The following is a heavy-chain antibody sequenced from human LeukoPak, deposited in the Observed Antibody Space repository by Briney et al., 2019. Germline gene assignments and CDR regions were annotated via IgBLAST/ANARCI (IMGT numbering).Heavy chain of an antibody. J-gene: IGHJ3*02. CDR2: IYYSGST. D-gene: IGHD3-10*01. CDR1: GGSISSGDYY. CDR3: ARVQYYYGSGSYMAFDI. V-gene: IGHV4-30-4*01. Sequence: SETLSLTCTVSGGSISSGDYYWSWIRQPPGKGLEWIGYIYYSGSTYYNPSLKSRVTISVDTSKNKFSLKLSSVTAADTAVYYCARVQYYYGSGSYMAFDIWGQGTMVTVSS.